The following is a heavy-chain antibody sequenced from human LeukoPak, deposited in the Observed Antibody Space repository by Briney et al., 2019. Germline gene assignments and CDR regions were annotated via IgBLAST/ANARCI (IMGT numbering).Heavy chain of an antibody. V-gene: IGHV3-23*01. Sequence: GGSLRLSCAASGFTFSSYAMSWVRQAPGKGLEWVSAISGSGGSTYYADSVKGRSTISRDNSKNTLYLQMNSLRAEDTAVYYCAKGYCSSTSCYARSDYWGQGTLVTVSS. CDR1: GFTFSSYA. J-gene: IGHJ4*02. CDR2: ISGSGGST. CDR3: AKGYCSSTSCYARSDY. D-gene: IGHD2-2*01.